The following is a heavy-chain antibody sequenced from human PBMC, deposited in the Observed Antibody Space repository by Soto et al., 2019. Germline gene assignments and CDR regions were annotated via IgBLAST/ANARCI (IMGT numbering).Heavy chain of an antibody. CDR2: INHSGST. V-gene: IGHV4-34*01. CDR3: ARASDGGSGLNYYYGMDG. CDR1: GGSFSGYY. D-gene: IGHD3-10*01. J-gene: IGHJ6*02. Sequence: PSETLSLTCAVYGGSFSGYYWSWIRQPPGKGLEWIGEINHSGSTNYNPSLKSRVTISVDTSKNQFSLKLSSATAADTAVYYCARASDGGSGLNYYYGMDGWGQGTTVTFSS.